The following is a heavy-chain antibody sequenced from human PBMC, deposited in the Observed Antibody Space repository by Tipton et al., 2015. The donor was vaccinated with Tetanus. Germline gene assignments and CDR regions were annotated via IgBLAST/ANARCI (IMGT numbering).Heavy chain of an antibody. V-gene: IGHV4-61*01. D-gene: IGHD3-3*01. J-gene: IGHJ4*02. CDR2: ILYGAST. CDR1: GGSVSSGSYY. CDR3: ARIHDFLSGHFDF. Sequence: TLSLTCTVFGGSVSSGSYYWAWIRQPPGKGLEYIGYILYGASTHYNPSLKSRVTVSADPSQNQFSLKLNSVTAADTAVYYCARIHDFLSGHFDFWGQGTLVTISP.